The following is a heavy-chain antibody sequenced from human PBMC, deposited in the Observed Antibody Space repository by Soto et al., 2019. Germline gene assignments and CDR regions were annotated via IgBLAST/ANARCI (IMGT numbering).Heavy chain of an antibody. D-gene: IGHD2-15*01. CDR1: GYTFTSYA. J-gene: IGHJ6*02. CDR2: INAGNGNT. V-gene: IGHV1-3*01. CDR3: ARGDCSGGSCPRLYYYYYGMDV. Sequence: ASVKVSCKASGYTFTSYAMHWVRQAPGQRLEWMGWINAGNGNTKYSQKFQGRVTITRDTSASTAYMELSSLRSEDTAVYYCARGDCSGGSCPRLYYYYYGMDVWGQGTTVTVSS.